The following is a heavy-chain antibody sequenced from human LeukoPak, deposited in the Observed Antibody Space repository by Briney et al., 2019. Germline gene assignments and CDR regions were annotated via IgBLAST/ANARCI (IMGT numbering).Heavy chain of an antibody. V-gene: IGHV4-34*01. CDR3: ARHLISSWPAYDYYYYMDV. CDR2: INHSRST. Sequence: SETLSLTCTISGDSLGRYYWSWLRQPPGKGLEWIGEINHSRSTNYNPTLKSRVTISVYTAKNQYSLKLSSVPAADTTVYYCARHLISSWPAYDYYYYMDVWGKGTTVTISS. CDR1: GDSLGRYY. D-gene: IGHD6-13*01. J-gene: IGHJ6*03.